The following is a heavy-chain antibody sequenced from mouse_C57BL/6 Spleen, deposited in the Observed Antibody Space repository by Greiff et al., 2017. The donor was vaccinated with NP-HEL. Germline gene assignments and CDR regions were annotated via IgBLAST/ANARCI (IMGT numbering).Heavy chain of an antibody. CDR2: INPGSGGT. CDR1: GYAFTNYL. D-gene: IGHD1-1*01. J-gene: IGHJ3*01. V-gene: IGHV1-54*01. Sequence: VQLQQSGAELVRPGTSVKVSCKASGYAFTNYLIEWVEQRPGQGLEWIGVINPGSGGTNYNEKFKGKATLTADKSSSTAYMQLSSLTSEDSAVYFCARGVDYYGSSSGFAYWGQGTLVTVSA. CDR3: ARGVDYYGSSSGFAY.